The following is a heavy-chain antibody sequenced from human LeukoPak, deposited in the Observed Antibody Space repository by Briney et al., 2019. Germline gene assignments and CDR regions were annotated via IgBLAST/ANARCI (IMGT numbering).Heavy chain of an antibody. J-gene: IGHJ6*03. Sequence: ASVKVSCKASGYTFSSYGISWVRQAPGQGLEWMGIINPSGGSTSYAQKFQVRVTMTRDMSTSTVYMDLSSLTSEDTAVYYCAKESDSYDFWSGYYGYYYHMDVWGKGTTVTVSS. CDR2: INPSGGST. D-gene: IGHD3-3*01. CDR3: AKESDSYDFWSGYYGYYYHMDV. V-gene: IGHV1-46*01. CDR1: GYTFSSYG.